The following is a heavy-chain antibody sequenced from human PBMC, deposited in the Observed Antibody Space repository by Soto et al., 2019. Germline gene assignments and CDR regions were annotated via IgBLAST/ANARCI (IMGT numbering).Heavy chain of an antibody. V-gene: IGHV3-48*01. CDR2: ISSSSSTI. CDR3: ARDRDPKESYDFWSAHLSIMVSGY. CDR1: GFTFSSYS. Sequence: PGGSLRLSCAASGFTFSSYSMNWVRQAPGKGLEWVSYISSSSSTIYYADSVKGRFTISRYNAKNSLYLQMNSLRAEDTAVYYCARDRDPKESYDFWSAHLSIMVSGYWGQGTLVTVSS. J-gene: IGHJ4*02. D-gene: IGHD3-3*01.